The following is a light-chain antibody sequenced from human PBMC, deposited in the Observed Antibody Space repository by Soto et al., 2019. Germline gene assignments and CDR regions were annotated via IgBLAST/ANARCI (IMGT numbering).Light chain of an antibody. CDR3: QQYGSSPIT. CDR2: DAS. J-gene: IGKJ5*01. V-gene: IGKV3D-20*01. Sequence: IVLTQSPATMSLSPVDRATLSCGASERVSSSYVAWYQMKAGLAPRLLIHDASTRASGIPDRFRGSKSGTDFTLTIRGLEPEDAALYYCQQYGSSPITFGQGTRLEIK. CDR1: ERVSSSY.